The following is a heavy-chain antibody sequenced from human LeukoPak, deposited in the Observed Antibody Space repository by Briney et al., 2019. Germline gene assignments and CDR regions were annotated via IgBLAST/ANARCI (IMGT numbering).Heavy chain of an antibody. CDR2: ISGSGGTT. D-gene: IGHD3-22*01. J-gene: IGHJ4*02. CDR3: AKSPSYYYDSSGSDY. CDR1: GFTFSSPA. V-gene: IGHV3-23*01. Sequence: GGSLTLSCAASGFTFSSPAMSWVRQAPGKGLEWVSLISGSGGTTYYADSMKGRFTISRDNSKNTLYLQMNSLRAEYTVVYYCAKSPSYYYDSSGSDYWGQGTLVTVSS.